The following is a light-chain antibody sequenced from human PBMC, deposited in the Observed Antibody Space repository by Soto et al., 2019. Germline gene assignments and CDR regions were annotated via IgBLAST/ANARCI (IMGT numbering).Light chain of an antibody. CDR1: SRDIGNDNY. J-gene: IGLJ1*01. CDR3: ASYRRSTTRAV. Sequence: QSVLTQPASVSGSPGQSITISCTGTSRDIGNDNYVSWYQHHPGKAPKLMIYEVTSRPSGVSDRFSGSKSGMTASLTISGLQPEDEADYFCASYRRSTTRAVFGTGPKPTVL. CDR2: EVT. V-gene: IGLV2-14*01.